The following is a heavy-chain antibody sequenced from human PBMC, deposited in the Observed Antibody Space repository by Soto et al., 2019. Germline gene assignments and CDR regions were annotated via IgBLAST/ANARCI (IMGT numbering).Heavy chain of an antibody. D-gene: IGHD3-9*01. Sequence: GGSLRLSCAASGFTFSSYEMNWVRQAPGKGLEWVSYISSSGTTIYYADSVKGRFTISRDNAKNSLYLQMNSLRADDTAVYYCARVHYDILTGYSFAEYFQHWGQGTLVTVSS. CDR2: ISSSGTTI. V-gene: IGHV3-48*03. CDR1: GFTFSSYE. CDR3: ARVHYDILTGYSFAEYFQH. J-gene: IGHJ1*01.